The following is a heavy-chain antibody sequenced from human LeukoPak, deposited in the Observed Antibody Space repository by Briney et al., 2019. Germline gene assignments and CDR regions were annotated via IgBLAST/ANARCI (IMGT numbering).Heavy chain of an antibody. CDR1: GFTFSGYW. D-gene: IGHD6-13*01. CDR2: IKQDGSEK. V-gene: IGHV3-7*01. Sequence: PGGSLRLTCAASGFTFSGYWMSWVRQAPGKGLEWVANIKQDGSEKYYVDSVRGRFTISRDNAKNPLFLQMDSLRVEDTAVYYCARDLAAGGPCNYWGQGTLVTVSS. J-gene: IGHJ4*02. CDR3: ARDLAAGGPCNY.